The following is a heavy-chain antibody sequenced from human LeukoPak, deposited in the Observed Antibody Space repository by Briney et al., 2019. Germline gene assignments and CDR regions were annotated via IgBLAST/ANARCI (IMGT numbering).Heavy chain of an antibody. J-gene: IGHJ2*01. CDR1: GGSFSGYY. CDR3: ARANAVTTVLFDL. D-gene: IGHD4-17*01. Sequence: SETLSLICAVYGGSFSGYYWSWIRQPPGKGLEWLGEVNHGGGANYNPSLKSRVTMSVDTSKNHFSLELSSVTAADTAIYYCARANAVTTVLFDLWGRGTLVTVSS. V-gene: IGHV4-34*01. CDR2: VNHGGGA.